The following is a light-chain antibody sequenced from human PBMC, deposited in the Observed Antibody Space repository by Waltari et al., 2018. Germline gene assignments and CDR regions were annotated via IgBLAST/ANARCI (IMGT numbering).Light chain of an antibody. V-gene: IGLV1-44*01. CDR2: SNN. Sequence: QSVLTQPPSASGTPGQRVTISCSGSSSNIGSNTVNWYQQLPGTAPKLRIYSNNQRPSGVPDRFSGSKSGTSASLAMSGLQSEDEAEYYCAAWDDSLNYVVFGGGTKLTVL. CDR1: SSNIGSNT. CDR3: AAWDDSLNYVV. J-gene: IGLJ2*01.